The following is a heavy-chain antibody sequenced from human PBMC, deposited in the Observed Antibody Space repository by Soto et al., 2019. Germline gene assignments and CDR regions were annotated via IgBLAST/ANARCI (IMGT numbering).Heavy chain of an antibody. CDR3: ARDRGSDMDV. CDR2: IYYSGST. CDR1: GGSISSYY. Sequence: SETLSLTCTVSGGSISSYYWSWIRQPPGKGLEWIGYIYYSGSTNYNPSLKSRVTISVDTSKNQFSLKLSSVTAADTAVYYCARDRGSDMDVWGQGTTVTVSS. J-gene: IGHJ6*02. V-gene: IGHV4-59*01.